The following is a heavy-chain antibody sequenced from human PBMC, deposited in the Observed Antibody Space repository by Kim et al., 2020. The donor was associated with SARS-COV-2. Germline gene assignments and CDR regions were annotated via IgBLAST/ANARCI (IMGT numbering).Heavy chain of an antibody. V-gene: IGHV3-15*06. CDR2: DDGTT. J-gene: IGHJ4*02. Sequence: DDGTTIYAAPVKGRFTISRDDSKNTLYLQMDSLKSEDTAVYYCTSGGSEGYWGQGTLVTVSS. D-gene: IGHD3-10*01. CDR3: TSGGSEGY.